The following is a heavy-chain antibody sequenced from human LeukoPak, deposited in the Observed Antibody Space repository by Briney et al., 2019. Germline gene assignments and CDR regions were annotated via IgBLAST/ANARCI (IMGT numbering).Heavy chain of an antibody. CDR2: INHGEST. CDR1: GYSISSGYY. J-gene: IGHJ5*02. Sequence: SETLSLTCSVSGYSISSGYYWGWIRQPPGKGLEWIGEINHGESTNYNPSLKSRVTISVDSSKNQLSLKLTSVTAADTAVYYCARRHDYYYGSGSHNNWFDPWGQGTLVTVSS. V-gene: IGHV4-38-2*02. D-gene: IGHD3-10*01. CDR3: ARRHDYYYGSGSHNNWFDP.